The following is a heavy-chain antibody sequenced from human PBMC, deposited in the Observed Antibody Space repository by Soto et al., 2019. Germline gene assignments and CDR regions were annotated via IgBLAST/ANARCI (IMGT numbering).Heavy chain of an antibody. CDR1: GYTFTSYG. D-gene: IGHD1-26*01. CDR3: ARVGRGGWELQRGKYYYSYGIDV. Sequence: DSVKVSCKASGYTFTSYGISWVRQAPGQGLEWMGWISAYNGNTNYAQKLQGRVTMTTDTSTSTAYMELRSLRSDDTAVYYCARVGRGGWELQRGKYYYSYGIDVRGQVPTVTLS. V-gene: IGHV1-18*04. J-gene: IGHJ6*02. CDR2: ISAYNGNT.